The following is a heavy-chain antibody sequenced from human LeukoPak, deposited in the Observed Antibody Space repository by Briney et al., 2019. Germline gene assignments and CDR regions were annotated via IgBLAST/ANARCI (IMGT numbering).Heavy chain of an antibody. CDR2: ISSSGSTI. V-gene: IGHV3-48*03. CDR3: APRVVGSAPFDY. D-gene: IGHD2-15*01. Sequence: TGGSLRLSCAASGFTFSSYEMNWVRQAPGKGLEWASYISSSGSTIYYADSVKGRFTISRDNSKNTLYLQMNNLRAEDTAVYYCAPRVVGSAPFDYWGQGTLVTVSS. CDR1: GFTFSSYE. J-gene: IGHJ4*02.